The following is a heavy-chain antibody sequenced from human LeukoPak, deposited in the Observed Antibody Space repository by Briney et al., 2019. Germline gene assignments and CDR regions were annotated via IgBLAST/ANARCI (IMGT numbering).Heavy chain of an antibody. CDR3: VSQYFDF. CDR2: IKTKSDGGTT. J-gene: IGHJ4*02. Sequence: GGSLRLSCAASGFTVSSNYMSWVRQAPGKGLEWVARIKTKSDGGTTDYAAPVKGRFTISRDDSKNTVHLQMNGLKTEDTAVYYCVSQYFDFWGQGTLVTVSS. V-gene: IGHV3-15*01. CDR1: GFTVSSNY.